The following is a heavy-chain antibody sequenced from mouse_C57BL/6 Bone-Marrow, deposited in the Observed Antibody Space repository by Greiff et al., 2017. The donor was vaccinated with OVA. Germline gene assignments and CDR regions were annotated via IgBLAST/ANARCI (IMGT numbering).Heavy chain of an antibody. D-gene: IGHD1-1*01. J-gene: IGHJ4*01. V-gene: IGHV1-50*01. CDR3: AREIITTVVATNYYAMDY. CDR1: GYTFTSYW. Sequence: QVQLKQPGAELVKPGASVKLSCKASGYTFTSYWMQWVKQRPGQGLEWIGEIDPSDSNTNYNQKFKGKATLTVDSSSSTAYMQLSSLTSEDSAVYYCAREIITTVVATNYYAMDYWGQGTSVTVSS. CDR2: IDPSDSNT.